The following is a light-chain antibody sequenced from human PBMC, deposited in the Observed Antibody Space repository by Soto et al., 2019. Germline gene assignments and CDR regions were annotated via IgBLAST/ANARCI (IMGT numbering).Light chain of an antibody. J-gene: IGKJ5*01. CDR3: QQRSNSRPIA. CDR2: DAS. Sequence: LNQASTSVARYKGARASXSCRTSQSVSSYLAWYQQEPFQPPMLLIYDASNISTRIPSSFSCSWSGADFNLTISSIGPKDFAVCYCQQRSNSRPIAFGQGTRLEIK. CDR1: QSVSSY. V-gene: IGKV3-11*01.